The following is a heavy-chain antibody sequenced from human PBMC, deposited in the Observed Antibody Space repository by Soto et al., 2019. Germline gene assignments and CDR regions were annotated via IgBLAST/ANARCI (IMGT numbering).Heavy chain of an antibody. D-gene: IGHD3-3*01. J-gene: IGHJ4*02. Sequence: ETLSLTCAVYGGSFSGYYWSWIRQPPGKGLEWIGNIYYSGSTYYNSSLKSRVTISVDTSKNQFSLKLSSVTAADTAVYYCARLWGNSWDFWSGSYFDYWGQGTLVTVSS. CDR1: GGSFSGYY. CDR2: IYYSGST. CDR3: ARLWGNSWDFWSGSYFDY. V-gene: IGHV4-34*01.